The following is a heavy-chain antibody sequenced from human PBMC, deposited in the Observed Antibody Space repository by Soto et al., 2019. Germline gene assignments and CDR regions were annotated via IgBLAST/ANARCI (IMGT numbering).Heavy chain of an antibody. CDR1: GYTFINYH. D-gene: IGHD5-12*01. J-gene: IGHJ4*02. V-gene: IGHV1-18*01. Sequence: QVQLVQSGGEVKKPGASVTVSCKASGYTFINYHITWVRQAPGQGLEWMAWINTYNGMTDYAQKFQGRVTMTRETSTSTAYMELRNLGSDDTAVYFGAKSPRGEMATDWGQGTLVNVS. CDR2: INTYNGMT. CDR3: AKSPRGEMATD.